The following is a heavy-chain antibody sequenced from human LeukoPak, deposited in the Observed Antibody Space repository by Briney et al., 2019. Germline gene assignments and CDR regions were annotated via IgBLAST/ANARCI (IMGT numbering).Heavy chain of an antibody. CDR2: ISGSGGST. V-gene: IGHV3-23*01. CDR3: AKSRDCVGSNCYPKFDS. J-gene: IGHJ4*02. Sequence: PGGSLRLSCAASGFTFSSYSMNWVRQAPGKGLEWVSGISGSGGSTNYAESVQGRFTISRDNSKNTLYLQMHSLRAEDTAVYYCAKSRDCVGSNCYPKFDSWGQGTLVTVSS. CDR1: GFTFSSYS. D-gene: IGHD2-15*01.